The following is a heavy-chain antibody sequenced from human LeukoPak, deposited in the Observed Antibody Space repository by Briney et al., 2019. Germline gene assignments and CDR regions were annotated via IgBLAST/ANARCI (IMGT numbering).Heavy chain of an antibody. J-gene: IGHJ4*02. CDR3: AQVYSSGWSEGFDY. CDR2: INSDGSST. D-gene: IGHD6-19*01. CDR1: GFTFSSYW. Sequence: GGSLRLSCAASGFTFSSYWMHWVRQAPGKGLVWVSRINSDGSSTSYADSVKGRFTISRDNAKNTLYLQMNSLRAEDTAVYYCAQVYSSGWSEGFDYWGQGTLVTASS. V-gene: IGHV3-74*01.